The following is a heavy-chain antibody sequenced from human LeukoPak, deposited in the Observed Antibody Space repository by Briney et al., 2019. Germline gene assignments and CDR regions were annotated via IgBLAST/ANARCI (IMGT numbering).Heavy chain of an antibody. J-gene: IGHJ3*02. D-gene: IGHD3-10*01. V-gene: IGHV3-21*01. Sequence: GGSLRLSCAASGFTFSSTAMTWVRQAPGKGLEWVSSISSSSSYIYYADSVKGRFTISRDNAKNSLYLQMNSLRAEDTAVYYCATQYYYGSGSYYLGAFDIWGQGTMVTVSS. CDR1: GFTFSSTA. CDR3: ATQYYYGSGSYYLGAFDI. CDR2: ISSSSSYI.